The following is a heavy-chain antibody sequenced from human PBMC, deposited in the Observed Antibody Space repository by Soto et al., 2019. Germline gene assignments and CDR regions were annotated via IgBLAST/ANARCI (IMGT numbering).Heavy chain of an antibody. CDR1: GGTFSSYA. D-gene: IGHD6-13*01. V-gene: IGHV1-69*13. CDR3: ARARPRSSWRALRWFDP. CDR2: IIPIFGTA. Sequence: SVKVSCKASGGTFSSYAISWVRQAPGQGLEWMGGIIPIFGTANYAQKFQGRVTITADESTSTAYMELSGLRSEDTAVYYCARARPRSSWRALRWFDPWGQGTLVTVSS. J-gene: IGHJ5*02.